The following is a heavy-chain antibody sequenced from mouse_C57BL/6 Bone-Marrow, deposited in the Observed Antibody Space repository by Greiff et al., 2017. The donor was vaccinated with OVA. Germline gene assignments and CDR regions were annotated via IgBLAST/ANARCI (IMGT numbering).Heavy chain of an antibody. CDR2: INYDGSST. Sequence: EVKVVESEGGLVQPGSSMKLSCTASGFTFSDYYMAWVRQVPEKGLEWVANINYDGSSTYYLDSLKSRFLISRDNATNILYLQMSSLKSEDTATYYCAGGGGDGYFDDWGKGTTVTVSS. D-gene: IGHD3-3*01. V-gene: IGHV5-16*01. CDR3: AGGGGDGYFDD. CDR1: GFTFSDYY. J-gene: IGHJ1*03.